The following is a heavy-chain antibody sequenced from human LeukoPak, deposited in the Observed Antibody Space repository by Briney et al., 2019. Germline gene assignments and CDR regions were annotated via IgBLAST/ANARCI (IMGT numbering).Heavy chain of an antibody. D-gene: IGHD3-22*01. CDR1: GGSFSGYY. V-gene: IGHV4-34*01. J-gene: IGHJ3*02. CDR2: INHSGST. Sequence: SETLSLTCAVYGGSFSGYYWSWIRQPPGKGLEWIGEINHSGSTNYNPSLKSRVTISVDTSKNQFSLKLSSVTAADTAVYYCARTYYYDSSGYWNDAFDIRGQGTMVTVSS. CDR3: ARTYYYDSSGYWNDAFDI.